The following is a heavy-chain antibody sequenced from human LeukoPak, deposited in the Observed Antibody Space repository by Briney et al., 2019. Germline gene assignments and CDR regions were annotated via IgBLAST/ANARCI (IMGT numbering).Heavy chain of an antibody. CDR2: MNPNCVGT. CDR1: LYSFTDYY. V-gene: IGHV1-2*02. J-gene: IGHJ5*02. D-gene: IGHD1-1*01. Sequence: ASVKVSCKTSLYSFTDYYMHWVRQAPGQGREWMGWMNPNCVGTSSAQKFHGRVSMTWDASITTVYMDGDGLTYDGAAMYYCASAASLHARTYLIGPWGQGTLVTVSS. CDR3: ASAASLHARTYLIGP.